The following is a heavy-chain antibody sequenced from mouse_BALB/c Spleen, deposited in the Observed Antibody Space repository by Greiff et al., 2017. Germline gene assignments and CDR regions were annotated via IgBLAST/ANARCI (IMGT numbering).Heavy chain of an antibody. V-gene: IGHV5-6-3*01. CDR1: GFTFSSYG. Sequence: EVKVVESGGGLVQPGGSLKLSCAASGFTFSSYGMSWVRQTPDKRLELVATINSNGGSTYYPDSLKGRFTISRDNAKNTLYLQMSSLKSEDTAMNYCARDGSAFAYWGQGTLVTVSA. J-gene: IGHJ3*01. CDR2: INSNGGST. CDR3: ARDGSAFAY. D-gene: IGHD1-1*01.